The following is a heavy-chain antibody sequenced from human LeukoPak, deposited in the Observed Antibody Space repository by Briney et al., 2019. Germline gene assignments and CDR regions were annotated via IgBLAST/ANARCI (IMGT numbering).Heavy chain of an antibody. CDR1: GYTLTGHY. CDR2: INPNTGAT. D-gene: IGHD2-15*01. CDR3: ASVGVVADYGLDV. V-gene: IGHV1-2*02. J-gene: IGHJ6*02. Sequence: EASVKVSCKASGYTLTGHYLHWVRQAPGQGLEWMGWINPNTGATTYAQRFQGRVTLTRDTSISTAYMDLSRLRPDDTAVYYCASVGVVADYGLDVWGQGTTVTVSS.